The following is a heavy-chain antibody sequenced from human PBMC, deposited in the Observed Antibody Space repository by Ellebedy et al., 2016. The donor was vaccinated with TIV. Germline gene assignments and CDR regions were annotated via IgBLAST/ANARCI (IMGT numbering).Heavy chain of an antibody. CDR3: ARGSSLVDEENDY. J-gene: IGHJ4*02. Sequence: GGSLRLXXAASGFTFIDHYMSWIRQAPGKGLEWVSYISRSSSYTNYADSVKGRFTISRDNAKNSLYLQMNSLRVEDTAGYYCARGSSLVDEENDYWGQGILVAVSS. CDR2: ISRSSSYT. D-gene: IGHD5-24*01. V-gene: IGHV3-11*06. CDR1: GFTFIDHY.